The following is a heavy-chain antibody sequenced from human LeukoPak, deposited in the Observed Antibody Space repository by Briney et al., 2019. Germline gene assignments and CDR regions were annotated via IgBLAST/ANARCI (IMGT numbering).Heavy chain of an antibody. CDR1: GGSISSSSYY. Sequence: PSETLSLTCTVSGGSISSSSYYWGWIHQPPGKGLEWSGSIYYSGSTYYNPSLKSRVTISVDTSKNQFSLKLSSVTAADTAVYYCARQTLDCSGGSCYGYFDYWGQGTLVTVSS. V-gene: IGHV4-39*01. CDR2: IYYSGST. CDR3: ARQTLDCSGGSCYGYFDY. J-gene: IGHJ4*02. D-gene: IGHD2-15*01.